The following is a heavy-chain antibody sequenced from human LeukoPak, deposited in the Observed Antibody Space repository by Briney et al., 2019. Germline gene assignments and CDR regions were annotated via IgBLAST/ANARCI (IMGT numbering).Heavy chain of an antibody. CDR3: ARQRVRLRSNDAFDV. CDR1: AGSISSYY. Sequence: SETLSLTCTVSAGSISSYYWTWIRQPPGKGLEWIGYIYYSRSANCSPSLKSRVTISVDMSKNQFSLRLSSVTAADTAVYYCARQRVRLRSNDAFDVWGQGTMVTVSS. V-gene: IGHV4-59*01. CDR2: IYYSRSA. J-gene: IGHJ3*01. D-gene: IGHD4-17*01.